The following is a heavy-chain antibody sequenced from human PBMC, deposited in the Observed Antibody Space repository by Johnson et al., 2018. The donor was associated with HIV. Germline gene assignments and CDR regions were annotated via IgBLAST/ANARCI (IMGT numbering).Heavy chain of an antibody. CDR2: ISYDGGNE. Sequence: VQLVESGGGVVQPGRSLRLSCAASGFTFSSYPMHWVRQAPGKGLEWVAVISYDGGNEYYADSMKGRFTISRDNAKNSLYLQMKSLRAEDTAVYYCARGRYSSFWYVGGLDAFDIWGQGTMVTVS. CDR3: ARGRYSSFWYVGGLDAFDI. D-gene: IGHD6-13*01. CDR1: GFTFSSYP. V-gene: IGHV3-30*04. J-gene: IGHJ3*02.